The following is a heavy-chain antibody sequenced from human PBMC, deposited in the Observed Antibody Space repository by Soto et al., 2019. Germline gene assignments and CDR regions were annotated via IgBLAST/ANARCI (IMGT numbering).Heavy chain of an antibody. J-gene: IGHJ4*02. CDR2: ISGSGGST. D-gene: IGHD3-10*01. Sequence: EVQLLESGGGLVQPGGSLRLSCAASGFTFSSYAMSWVRQAPGKGLEWVSAISGSGGSTYYADSVKGRFTISRDNSKNTLYLQMNSLRSEDTAVYYCASTIVRGVIITSGDYWGQGTLVTVSS. CDR1: GFTFSSYA. V-gene: IGHV3-23*01. CDR3: ASTIVRGVIITSGDY.